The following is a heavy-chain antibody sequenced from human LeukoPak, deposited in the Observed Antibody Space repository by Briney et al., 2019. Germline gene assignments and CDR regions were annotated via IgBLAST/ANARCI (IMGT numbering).Heavy chain of an antibody. CDR1: GDSVSSNSGA. Sequence: SQTLSLTSAISGDSVSSNSGAWNWIRQSPSRGLEWLGRTYYRSKWYNGYAVSVKSRITINPDTSKNQFSLHLNSVTPEDTAVYYCAGGPGSLLHWGQGILVTVSS. V-gene: IGHV6-1*01. J-gene: IGHJ4*02. CDR3: AGGPGSLLH. CDR2: TYYRSKWYN.